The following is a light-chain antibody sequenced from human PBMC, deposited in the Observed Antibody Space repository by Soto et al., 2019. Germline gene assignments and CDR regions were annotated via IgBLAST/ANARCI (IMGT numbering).Light chain of an antibody. V-gene: IGKV3-20*01. CDR2: GAS. CDR3: RQYGSSPPVT. J-gene: IGKJ3*01. CDR1: QSVSNSY. Sequence: ESVLTQSPGILSLSPGERATLSCRASQSVSNSYLASYQQKPGQAPRLLIYGASSRATGITDRFSGSGCGTDFTLTITRLETEDFAMYVCRQYGSSPPVTFGPVTKVDIK.